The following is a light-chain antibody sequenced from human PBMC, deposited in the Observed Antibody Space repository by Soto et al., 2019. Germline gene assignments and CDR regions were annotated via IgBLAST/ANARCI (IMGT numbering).Light chain of an antibody. J-gene: IGKJ2*01. CDR1: QSVSSN. CDR2: GAS. CDR3: HHYNSWPYT. Sequence: EIVMTQSPDTLSVSPGERATLSCRASQSVSSNLAWYQQKPGQAPRLLIYGASTRATGFPDRFSGSGSGTEFTLTISSLQSEDFAVYYCHHYNSWPYTFGQGTKVEIK. V-gene: IGKV3-15*01.